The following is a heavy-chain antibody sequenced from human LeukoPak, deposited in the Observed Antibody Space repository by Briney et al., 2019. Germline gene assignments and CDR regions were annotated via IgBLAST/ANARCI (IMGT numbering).Heavy chain of an antibody. CDR3: ARGSDILTGYLENWFDP. J-gene: IGHJ5*02. V-gene: IGHV1-18*01. Sequence: GASVKVSCKASGYTFTSYGISWVRQAPGQGLEWMGWISAYNGNTNYAQKLQGRVTMTTDTSTSTAYMELRSLRSDDTAVYYCARGSDILTGYLENWFDPWGQGTLVTVSS. CDR2: ISAYNGNT. CDR1: GYTFTSYG. D-gene: IGHD3-9*01.